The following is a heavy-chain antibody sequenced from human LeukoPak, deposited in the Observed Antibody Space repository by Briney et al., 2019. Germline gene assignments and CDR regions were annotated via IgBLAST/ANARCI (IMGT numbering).Heavy chain of an antibody. CDR3: AKVRGYCSGGSCYPAEYFQH. V-gene: IGHV3-30*18. J-gene: IGHJ1*01. CDR2: ISYDGSNK. D-gene: IGHD2-15*01. CDR1: GFTFSSYG. Sequence: PGGSLRLSCAASGFTFSSYGMHWVRQAPGKGLEWVAVISYDGSNKYYADSVKGRFTISRDNSKNTLYLQMNSLRAEDTAVYYCAKVRGYCSGGSCYPAEYFQHWGQGTLVTVSS.